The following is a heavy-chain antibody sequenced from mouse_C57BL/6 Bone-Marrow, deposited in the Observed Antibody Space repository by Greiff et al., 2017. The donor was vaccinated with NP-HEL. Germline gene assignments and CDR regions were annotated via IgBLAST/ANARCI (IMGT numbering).Heavy chain of an antibody. CDR1: GYTFTSYW. Sequence: QVQLKQPGAELVKPGASVKLSCKAFGYTFTSYWMQWVKQRPGQGLEWIGEIDPSDSYTNYNQKFKGKATLTVDTSSSTAYMQLSSLTSEDSAVYYCAREGYGSSYAMDYWGQGTSVTVSS. CDR3: AREGYGSSYAMDY. J-gene: IGHJ4*01. D-gene: IGHD1-1*01. V-gene: IGHV1-50*01. CDR2: IDPSDSYT.